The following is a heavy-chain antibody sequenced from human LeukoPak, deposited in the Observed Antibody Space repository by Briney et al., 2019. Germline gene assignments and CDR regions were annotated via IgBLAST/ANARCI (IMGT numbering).Heavy chain of an antibody. Sequence: TGGSLRLSCAASGFTFSSHWMHWVRQAPEKGLVGVSHINADGSATYYAASVKGRFTISRDNARNTLYLQMHSLTAEDTGVYYCVRGALRDCSYTSCTRGSWFDPWGQGTLVTVSS. D-gene: IGHD2-2*01. CDR2: INADGSAT. V-gene: IGHV3-74*01. CDR1: GFTFSSHW. J-gene: IGHJ5*02. CDR3: VRGALRDCSYTSCTRGSWFDP.